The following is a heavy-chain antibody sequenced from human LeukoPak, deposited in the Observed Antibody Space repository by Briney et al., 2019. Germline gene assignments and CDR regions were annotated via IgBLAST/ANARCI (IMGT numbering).Heavy chain of an antibody. J-gene: IGHJ4*02. D-gene: IGHD3-22*01. CDR2: VHTSGST. CDR1: GGSISSGNYY. CDR3: ARDGYYFDRSGFF. Sequence: SQTLSLTCTVSGGSISSGNYYWSWIRQPAGKGLEWIGRVHTSGSTNYNPSLTSRVTISIDTSKNQFSLKLTSVTAADTAVYYCARDGYYFDRSGFFWGQGALVTVSS. V-gene: IGHV4-61*02.